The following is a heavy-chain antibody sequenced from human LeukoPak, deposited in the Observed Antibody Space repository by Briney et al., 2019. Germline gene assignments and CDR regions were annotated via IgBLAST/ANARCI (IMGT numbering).Heavy chain of an antibody. V-gene: IGHV3-30*03. CDR1: GFTFSSYG. D-gene: IGHD2-21*02. CDR3: ARVEYCGGDCYPYAFDI. J-gene: IGHJ3*02. Sequence: GGSLRLSCAASGFTFSSYGMHWVRQAPGKGLEWVAVISYDGSNKYYADSVKGRFTISRDNAKNSLYLQMNSLRDEDTAVYYCARVEYCGGDCYPYAFDIWGQGTMVTVSS. CDR2: ISYDGSNK.